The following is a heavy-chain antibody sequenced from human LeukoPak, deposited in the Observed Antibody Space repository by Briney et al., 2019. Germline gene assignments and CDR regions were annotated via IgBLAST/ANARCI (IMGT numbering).Heavy chain of an antibody. CDR1: GGSFSSYY. J-gene: IGHJ5*02. CDR3: ARGEQWLAYNWFDP. D-gene: IGHD6-19*01. Sequence: PSETLSLTCAVYGGSFSSYYWSWIRQPPGKGLEWIGYIYYSGSTNYNPSLKSRVTISVDTSKNQFSLKLSSVTAADTAVYYCARGEQWLAYNWFDPWGQGTLVTVSS. V-gene: IGHV4-59*01. CDR2: IYYSGST.